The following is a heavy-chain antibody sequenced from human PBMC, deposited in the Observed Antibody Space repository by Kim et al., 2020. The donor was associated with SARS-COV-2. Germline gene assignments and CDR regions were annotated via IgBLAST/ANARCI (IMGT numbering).Heavy chain of an antibody. CDR3: ARDEHSSGWYIDY. CDR2: IWYDGSNK. V-gene: IGHV3-33*08. J-gene: IGHJ4*02. D-gene: IGHD6-19*01. CDR1: GFTFSSYG. Sequence: GGSLRLSCAASGFTFSSYGMHWVHQTPGKGLEWVAVIWYDGSNKYYADSVKGRFTISRDNSKNTLYLQMNSLRAEDTAVYYCARDEHSSGWYIDYWGQGTLVTVSS.